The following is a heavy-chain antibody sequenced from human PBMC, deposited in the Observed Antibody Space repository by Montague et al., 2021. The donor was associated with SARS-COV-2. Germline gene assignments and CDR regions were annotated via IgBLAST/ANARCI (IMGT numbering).Heavy chain of an antibody. D-gene: IGHD2-2*01. CDR2: IYYSGST. Sequence: TLSLTCTVSGGSISSGGYYWSWIRQPPGKGLVWIGNIYYSGSTYSNPSLKSRVTIPVDTSKNQFSLKLSSVTAADAALYYCARTPAVYVVVVPAARGHFDYWGQGTLVTVSS. CDR1: GGSISSGGYY. V-gene: IGHV4-31*03. CDR3: ARTPAVYVVVVPAARGHFDY. J-gene: IGHJ4*02.